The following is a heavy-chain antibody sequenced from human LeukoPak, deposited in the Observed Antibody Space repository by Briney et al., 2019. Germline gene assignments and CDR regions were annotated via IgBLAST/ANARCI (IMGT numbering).Heavy chain of an antibody. CDR3: SRGHLWSYDY. CDR1: GFTFSSYG. V-gene: IGHV3-48*04. CDR2: ISSVSTI. J-gene: IGHJ4*02. D-gene: IGHD3-10*01. Sequence: PGGSLRLSCAASGFTFSSYGMNWVRLAPGKGLEWVSYISSVSTIYYADSVEGRFTISRDNAKNSLFLQMNSLRGEDTAVYYCSRGHLWSYDYWGQGTLVTVSS.